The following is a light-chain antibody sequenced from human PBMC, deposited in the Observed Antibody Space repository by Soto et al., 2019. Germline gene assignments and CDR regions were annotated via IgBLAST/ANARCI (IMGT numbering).Light chain of an antibody. V-gene: IGKV1-5*03. CDR1: QTISSW. Sequence: DIQMTQSPSTLSGSVGDRVTITCRASQTISSWLAWYQQKPGKAPKLLIYKASTLKSGVPSRFSGSGSGTEFTLTISSLHTDSLEEHRGQNDTRHCDLLGPGTKVDIK. CDR3: QNDTRHCDL. J-gene: IGKJ1*01. CDR2: KAS.